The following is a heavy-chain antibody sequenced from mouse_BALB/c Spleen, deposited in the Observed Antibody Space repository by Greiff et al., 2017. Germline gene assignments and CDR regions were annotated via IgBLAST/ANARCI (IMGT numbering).Heavy chain of an antibody. Sequence: EVKLVESGGGLVKPGGSLKLSCAASGFTFSSYAMSWVRQTPEKRLEWVASISSGGSTYYPDSVKGRFTISRDNARNILYLQMSSLRSEDTAMYYCALPYGSTGYFDVWGAGTTVTVSS. CDR2: ISSGGST. D-gene: IGHD1-1*02. CDR3: ALPYGSTGYFDV. J-gene: IGHJ1*01. V-gene: IGHV5-6-5*01. CDR1: GFTFSSYA.